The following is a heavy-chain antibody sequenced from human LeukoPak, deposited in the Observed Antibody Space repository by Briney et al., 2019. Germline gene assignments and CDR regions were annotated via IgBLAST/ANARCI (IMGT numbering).Heavy chain of an antibody. CDR2: VSWDADTT. J-gene: IGHJ4*02. D-gene: IGHD1-1*01. V-gene: IGHV3-30-3*01. CDR1: GFSFGTYA. CDR3: ARDLSTTYSSDY. Sequence: RSSLRLSCAASGFSFGTYAMHWARQAPGKGLEWVAFVSWDADTTYYADSVKGRFTISRDNSKNTVYLQMNSLKTEDTALYYCARDLSTTYSSDYWGQGTLVTVSS.